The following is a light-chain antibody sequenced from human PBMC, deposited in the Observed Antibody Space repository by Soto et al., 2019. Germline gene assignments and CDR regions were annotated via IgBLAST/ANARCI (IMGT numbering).Light chain of an antibody. J-gene: IGKJ3*01. Sequence: EIVMTQSPSSLSVSPGERATLSCRASQSVTANLAWYQQKPGQAPRLLIYNGVTRATGIPARFTGSGSGREYTLTINSHQSEDVAMYYCQQYNTWPPFTFGPGTKVELK. CDR2: NGV. V-gene: IGKV3-15*01. CDR1: QSVTAN. CDR3: QQYNTWPPFT.